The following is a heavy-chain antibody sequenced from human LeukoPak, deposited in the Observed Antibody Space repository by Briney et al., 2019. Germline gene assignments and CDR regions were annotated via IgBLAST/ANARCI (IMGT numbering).Heavy chain of an antibody. V-gene: IGHV4-39*01. CDR2: IDYSGST. Sequence: PSETLSLTCTVSGGSISSSNYYWGWIRQPPGKGLDWIGSIDYSGSTYYNPSLKSRVTISVDTSKNQFSLKLSSVTAADTAVYNCARHRRSCSGGGCYHFDYWGQGTLVTVSS. J-gene: IGHJ4*02. CDR3: ARHRRSCSGGGCYHFDY. D-gene: IGHD2-15*01. CDR1: GGSISSSNYY.